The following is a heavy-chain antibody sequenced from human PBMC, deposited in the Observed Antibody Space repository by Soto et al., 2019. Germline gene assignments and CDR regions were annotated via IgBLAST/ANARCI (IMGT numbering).Heavy chain of an antibody. CDR3: ARVAVAGTRIDY. V-gene: IGHV4-4*02. CDR1: GGSISSSNC. Sequence: QVQLQESGPGLVKPSGTLSLTCAVSGGSISSSNCWSWVRQPPGKGLEWIGEIYHSGSTNYNPSLTSRVTISEDKSMTQFSLKLSSVTAADTAVYYCARVAVAGTRIDYWGQGTLVTVSS. CDR2: IYHSGST. J-gene: IGHJ4*02. D-gene: IGHD6-19*01.